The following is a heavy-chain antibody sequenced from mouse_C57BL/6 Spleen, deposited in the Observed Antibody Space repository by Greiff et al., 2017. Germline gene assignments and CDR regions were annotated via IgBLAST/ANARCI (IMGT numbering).Heavy chain of an antibody. CDR2: ILPCNSST. J-gene: IGHJ2*01. CDR3: ASILEYYFDY. Sequence: VQLQQPGAELMKPGSSVKLSCKATGYTFTGYWMEWVKQRPGQGLEWIGKILPCNSSTHYNQKFKGKATFTADTSSNTAYMQLSSLTTEDSASDYCASILEYYFDYWGQGTTLTVSS. CDR1: GYTFTGYW. V-gene: IGHV1-9*01. D-gene: IGHD1-1*01.